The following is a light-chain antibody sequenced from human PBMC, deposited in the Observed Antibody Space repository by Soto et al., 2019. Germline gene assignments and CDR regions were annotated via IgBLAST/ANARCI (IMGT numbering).Light chain of an antibody. CDR1: QSISSY. J-gene: IGKJ3*01. CDR3: QQYHSLPFT. Sequence: DIQMTQSPSSLSASVGDRVTITCRASQSISSYLNWYQQTPGKAPKFLIYEASNLERGVPSRFSGSGSGTDFTFTINSLQPEDIATYYCQQYHSLPFTFGPGTKLDIK. V-gene: IGKV1-33*01. CDR2: EAS.